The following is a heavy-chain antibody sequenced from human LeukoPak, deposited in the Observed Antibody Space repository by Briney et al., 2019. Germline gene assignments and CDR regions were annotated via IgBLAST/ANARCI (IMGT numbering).Heavy chain of an antibody. CDR1: GGSFSGYY. CDR3: AAPIAVAGVGGAFDI. D-gene: IGHD6-19*01. Sequence: PSETLSLTCAVYGGSFSGYYWSWIRQPPGKGLGWIGEINHSGSTNYNPSLKSRVTISVDTSKNQFSLKLSSVTAADTAVYYCAAPIAVAGVGGAFDIWGQGTMVTVSS. J-gene: IGHJ3*02. V-gene: IGHV4-34*01. CDR2: INHSGST.